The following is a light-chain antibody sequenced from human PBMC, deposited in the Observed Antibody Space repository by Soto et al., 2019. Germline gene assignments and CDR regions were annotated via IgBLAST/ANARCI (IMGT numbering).Light chain of an antibody. CDR2: ADS. Sequence: EIVFTQSPSTLSLSPGERATLSCRASQSISGYLGWYQQKPGQAPRLLIYADSNRATGIPARFSGSGSGRDFTLTISSLEPEDFSVYYCQQRYNWPITFGQGTRLEIK. J-gene: IGKJ5*01. CDR1: QSISGY. CDR3: QQRYNWPIT. V-gene: IGKV3-11*02.